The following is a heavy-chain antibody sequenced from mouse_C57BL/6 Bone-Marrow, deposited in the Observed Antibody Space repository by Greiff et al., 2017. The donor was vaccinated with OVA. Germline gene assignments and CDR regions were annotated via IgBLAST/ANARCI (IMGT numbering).Heavy chain of an antibody. D-gene: IGHD2-4*01. V-gene: IGHV1-80*01. CDR1: GYAFSSYW. CDR3: ARFDYDGYFDV. J-gene: IGHJ1*03. CDR2: IYPGDGDT. Sequence: QVQLKESGAELVKPGASVKISCKASGYAFSSYWMNWVKQRPGKGLEWIGQIYPGDGDTNYNGKFKGKATLTADKSSSTAYMQLSSLTSEDSAVYFCARFDYDGYFDVWGTGTTVTVSP.